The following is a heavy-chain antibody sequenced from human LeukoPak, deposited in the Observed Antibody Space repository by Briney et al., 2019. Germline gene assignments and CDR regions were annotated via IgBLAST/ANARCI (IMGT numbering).Heavy chain of an antibody. Sequence: GGSLRLSCAASGFTFSSYGMHWVRQAPGKGLEWVAFIRYDGSNKFYADSVKGRFTISRDNSKNTLYLQMNSLRVEDTAVYYCVKDLYGSGSYQIRLFDYWGQGTLVTVSS. CDR2: IRYDGSNK. V-gene: IGHV3-30*02. D-gene: IGHD3-10*01. CDR1: GFTFSSYG. CDR3: VKDLYGSGSYQIRLFDY. J-gene: IGHJ4*02.